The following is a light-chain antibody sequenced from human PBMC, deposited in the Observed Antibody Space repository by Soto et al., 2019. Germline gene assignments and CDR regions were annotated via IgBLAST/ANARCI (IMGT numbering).Light chain of an antibody. CDR3: SSYTSSSTPEV. J-gene: IGLJ1*01. V-gene: IGLV2-14*01. Sequence: QSALTQPASVSGSPGQSITISCTGTSSDVGGYNYVSWYQQHPGKAPKLMIYGVSNRPSGVSNRFSGSKSGNTASLTISGLQAEDEADYYCSSYTSSSTPEVFGTGTKLTVL. CDR1: SSDVGGYNY. CDR2: GVS.